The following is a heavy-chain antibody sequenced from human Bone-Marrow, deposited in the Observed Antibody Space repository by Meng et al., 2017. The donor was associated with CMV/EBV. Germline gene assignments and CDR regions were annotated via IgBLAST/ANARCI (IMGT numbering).Heavy chain of an antibody. J-gene: IGHJ4*02. CDR3: VKDRGGTGDFDF. V-gene: IGHV1-3*01. D-gene: IGHD2-8*02. CDR2: INADNGDT. Sequence: CKASGYTFTGYYMHWVRQAPGQRFEWMGWINADNGDTQYSQKVQGRVIITRDRSASTSYMALNNLRPDDTAIYYCVKDRGGTGDFDFWGQGTLVTVSS. CDR1: GYTFTGYY.